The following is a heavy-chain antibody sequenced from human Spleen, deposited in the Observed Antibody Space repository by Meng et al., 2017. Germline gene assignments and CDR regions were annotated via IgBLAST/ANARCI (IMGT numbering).Heavy chain of an antibody. J-gene: IGHJ3*02. Sequence: LRLSCAVYGGSFSGYYWSWIRKPPGKGLEWIGEINHSGRTNYNPSLKSRVTISVDKSKNQFSLKLSSVTAEDTAVYYCTRGGIDLEAFDIWGQGTMVTVSS. CDR3: TRGGIDLEAFDI. CDR2: INHSGRT. D-gene: IGHD2-21*01. CDR1: GGSFSGYY. V-gene: IGHV4-34*01.